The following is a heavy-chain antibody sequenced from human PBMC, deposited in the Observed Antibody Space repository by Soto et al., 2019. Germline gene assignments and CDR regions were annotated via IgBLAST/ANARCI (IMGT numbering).Heavy chain of an antibody. V-gene: IGHV4-4*02. CDR1: GDTISIFNW. CDR2: IYHSGST. Sequence: SETLSLTCAVSGDTISIFNWWSCVRESPGKGLEWIAEIYHSGSTNYNPSLMSRVTISVDNSNNQFSLRLNSVTAADTEVYYCALRRVLGVSRKHNYDYPMDVWGQGTTVTVSS. CDR3: ALRRVLGVSRKHNYDYPMDV. J-gene: IGHJ6*02. D-gene: IGHD3-10*01.